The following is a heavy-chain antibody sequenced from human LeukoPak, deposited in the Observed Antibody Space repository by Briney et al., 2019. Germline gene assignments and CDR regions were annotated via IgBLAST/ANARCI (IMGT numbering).Heavy chain of an antibody. CDR3: ATRYFDWSRYYFDY. CDR2: IRYDGSNK. J-gene: IGHJ4*02. CDR1: GFTFSSYG. D-gene: IGHD3-9*01. Sequence: GGSLRLSCAASGFTFSSYGMHWVRQAPGKGLEWVAFIRYDGSNKYYADSVKGRFTISRDNSKNTLYLQMNSLRAEDTAVYYCATRYFDWSRYYFDYWGQGTLVTVS. V-gene: IGHV3-30*02.